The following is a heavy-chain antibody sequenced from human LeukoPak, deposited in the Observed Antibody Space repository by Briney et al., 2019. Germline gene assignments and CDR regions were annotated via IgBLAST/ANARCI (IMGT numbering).Heavy chain of an antibody. CDR1: GFTFSSFA. J-gene: IGHJ1*01. V-gene: IGHV3-23*01. CDR2: IRGSGGGT. CDR3: SRDPNGDYVGAFDFQR. Sequence: GGSLRLSCVVSGFTFSSFAMTWVRQAPGRGLEWVSSIRGSGGGTDYADSVRGRFTISRDNSKNTLYLQMNSLSAEDTAIYYCSRDPNGDYVGAFDFQRWGQGTLVTVSS. D-gene: IGHD4-17*01.